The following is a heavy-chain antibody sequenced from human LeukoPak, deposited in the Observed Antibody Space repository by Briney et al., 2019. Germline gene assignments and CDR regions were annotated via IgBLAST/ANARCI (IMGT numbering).Heavy chain of an antibody. Sequence: PGGSLRLSCAASGFTFSSYAMHWVRQAPGKGLEWVAVISYDGSNKYYADSVKGRFTISRDNSKNTLYLQMNSLRAEDTAVYYCATDMYSGSYGFCFDYWGQGTLVTVSS. CDR3: ATDMYSGSYGFCFDY. V-gene: IGHV3-30*04. J-gene: IGHJ4*02. D-gene: IGHD1-26*01. CDR1: GFTFSSYA. CDR2: ISYDGSNK.